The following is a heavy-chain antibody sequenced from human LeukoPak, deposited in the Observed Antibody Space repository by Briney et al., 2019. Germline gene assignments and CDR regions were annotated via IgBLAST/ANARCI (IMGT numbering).Heavy chain of an antibody. CDR2: INTDGSST. CDR3: ARDRSRSIDY. Sequence: PGGSLRLSCIAPGFTFSTYWMHWVRQAPGKGLVWVSRINTDGSSTTYADSVKGRFTISRDNAKNTLYLQMNNLRAEDTAVYYCARDRSRSIDYWGQGTLVTVSS. V-gene: IGHV3-74*01. D-gene: IGHD6-6*01. J-gene: IGHJ4*02. CDR1: GFTFSTYW.